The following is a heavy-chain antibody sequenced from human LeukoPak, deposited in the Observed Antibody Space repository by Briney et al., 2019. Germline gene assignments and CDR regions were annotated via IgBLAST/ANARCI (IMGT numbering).Heavy chain of an antibody. D-gene: IGHD3-10*01. CDR3: ARDSTYYYDSGSSGPHYFDY. Sequence: GGSLRLSCAASGFTFSRNAMHWVRQAPGKGLEWVAVTSYDGDITYYAASVKGRFTISRDNPKNTLYLQSNSLRAEDTAVYYCARDSTYYYDSGSSGPHYFDYWGQGTLVTVSS. V-gene: IGHV3-30*01. CDR1: GFTFSRNA. CDR2: TSYDGDIT. J-gene: IGHJ4*02.